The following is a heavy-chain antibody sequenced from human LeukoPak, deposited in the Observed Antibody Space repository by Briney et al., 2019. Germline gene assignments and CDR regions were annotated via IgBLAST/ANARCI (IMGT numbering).Heavy chain of an antibody. V-gene: IGHV3-53*01. D-gene: IGHD5-12*01. CDR2: INSGGNT. CDR1: GFTVSSRY. Sequence: PWGSLSLSCAASGFTVSSRYLEWVRQAPREGPEWDSIINSGGNTFYAASVKRRFTISRDNSKDTLYLQMNNLRAEDTAIYYCARHNRGDYDFFDFWGQGTLVTVSS. J-gene: IGHJ4*02. CDR3: ARHNRGDYDFFDF.